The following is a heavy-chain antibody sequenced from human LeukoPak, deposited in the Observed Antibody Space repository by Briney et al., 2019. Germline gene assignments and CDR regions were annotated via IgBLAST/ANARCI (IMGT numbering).Heavy chain of an antibody. J-gene: IGHJ4*02. V-gene: IGHV3-7*01. D-gene: IGHD6-13*01. CDR2: IKQDGSEK. CDR3: ARAGGSSWADY. Sequence: GGSLRLSCVASGFTFSSYAMSWVRLARGKGLEWVANIKQDGSEKDYVDSVKGRFTISRDNAKNSLYLQMNSLRVEDTAVYYCARAGGSSWADYWGQGTLVTVSS. CDR1: GFTFSSYA.